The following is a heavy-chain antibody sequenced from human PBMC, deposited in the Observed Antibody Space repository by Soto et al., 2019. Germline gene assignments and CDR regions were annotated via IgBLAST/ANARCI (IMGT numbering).Heavy chain of an antibody. CDR3: ARGIQHYYDSSAYYYDY. Sequence: QVQLQESGPGLVKPSQTLSLTCTVSGASISSGGYYWSWIRQYPGKGLEWIGYVYYSGSTYYNPSLPIRVTMSVDTSKNQFSLKLSSVTAADTAVFYCARGIQHYYDSSAYYYDYWGQGTLVTVSP. D-gene: IGHD3-22*01. V-gene: IGHV4-31*03. J-gene: IGHJ4*02. CDR1: GASISSGGYY. CDR2: VYYSGST.